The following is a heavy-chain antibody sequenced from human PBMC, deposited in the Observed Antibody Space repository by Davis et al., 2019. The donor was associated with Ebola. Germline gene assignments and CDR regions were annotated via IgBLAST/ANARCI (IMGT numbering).Heavy chain of an antibody. V-gene: IGHV3-30*02. CDR1: GFTFSSYG. J-gene: IGHJ6*03. Sequence: GESLKISCAASGFTFSSYGMHWVRQAPGKGLEWVAFIRYDGSNKYYADSVKGRFTISRDNSKNTLYLQMNSLRAEDTAVYYCAKGAAAAGTYYYYYYMDVWGKGTTVTVSS. D-gene: IGHD6-13*01. CDR3: AKGAAAAGTYYYYYYMDV. CDR2: IRYDGSNK.